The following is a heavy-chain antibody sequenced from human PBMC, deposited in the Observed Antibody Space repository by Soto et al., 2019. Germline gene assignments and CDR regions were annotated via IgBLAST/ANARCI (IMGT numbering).Heavy chain of an antibody. CDR3: VRDGYPAWVYGVDV. D-gene: IGHD1-1*01. CDR1: GFTFSSYW. V-gene: IGHV3-74*01. Sequence: EVQLVESGGGLVQPGGSLRLSCAASGFTFSSYWMHWVRQAPGKGLVWVSRMNSDGSATNYADSVKGRFTISRDNARNTLYLQMHSMRAEDTSVYYCVRDGYPAWVYGVDVWGQGTPVTVSS. J-gene: IGHJ6*02. CDR2: MNSDGSAT.